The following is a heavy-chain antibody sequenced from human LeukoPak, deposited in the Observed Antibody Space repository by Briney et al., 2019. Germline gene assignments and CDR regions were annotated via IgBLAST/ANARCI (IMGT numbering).Heavy chain of an antibody. CDR2: ISSSSSYI. D-gene: IGHD6-19*01. CDR3: ARDPGYSSGWYIAGVQYYFDY. V-gene: IGHV3-21*01. CDR1: GFTFSSYS. J-gene: IGHJ4*02. Sequence: GGSLRLSCAASGFTFSSYSMNWVRQAPGKGLEWVSSISSSSSYIYYADPVKGRFTISRDNAKNSLYLQMNSLRAEDTAVYYCARDPGYSSGWYIAGVQYYFDYWGQGTLVTVSS.